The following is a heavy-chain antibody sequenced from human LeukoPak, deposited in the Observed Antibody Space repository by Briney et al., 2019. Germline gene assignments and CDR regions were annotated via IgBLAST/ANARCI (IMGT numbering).Heavy chain of an antibody. V-gene: IGHV4-38-2*01. CDR3: ARGRFGDLPSFDP. CDR2: IYHNGST. D-gene: IGHD3-10*01. CDR1: GYSISSGYY. Sequence: SETLSLTCAVSGYSISSGYYWGWIRQPPGKGLEWIGSIYHNGSTYYNPSLKSRVTISVDTSKNQFSLKLSSVTAADTAVYYCARGRFGDLPSFDPWGQGTLVTVSS. J-gene: IGHJ5*02.